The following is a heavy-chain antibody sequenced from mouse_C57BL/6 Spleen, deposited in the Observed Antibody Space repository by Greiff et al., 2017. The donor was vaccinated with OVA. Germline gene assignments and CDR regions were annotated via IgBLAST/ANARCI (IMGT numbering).Heavy chain of an antibody. Sequence: VQLQESGPELVKPGASVKISCKASGYAFSSSWMTWVKQRPGKGLEWIGRIYPGDGDTNYNGKFKGKATLTADKSSSTAYMQLSSLTSEDSAVYFCARSTMVTTSYFDVWGTGTTVTVSS. J-gene: IGHJ1*03. CDR1: GYAFSSSW. V-gene: IGHV1-82*01. D-gene: IGHD2-2*01. CDR3: ARSTMVTTSYFDV. CDR2: IYPGDGDT.